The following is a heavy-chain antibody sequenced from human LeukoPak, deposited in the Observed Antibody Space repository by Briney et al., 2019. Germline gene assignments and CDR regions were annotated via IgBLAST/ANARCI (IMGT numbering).Heavy chain of an antibody. CDR1: GGSISSYY. CDR2: IYISGST. D-gene: IGHD5-18*01. V-gene: IGHV4-4*07. Sequence: PSETLSLACTVSGGSISSYYWSWIRQPARKGLEWIGRIYISGSTHYNPSLKSRVTISVDTSKNQFSLKLSSVTAADTAVYYCARTTEGGYTYDYFYYYYMDVWGKGTTVTISS. J-gene: IGHJ6*03. CDR3: ARTTEGGYTYDYFYYYYMDV.